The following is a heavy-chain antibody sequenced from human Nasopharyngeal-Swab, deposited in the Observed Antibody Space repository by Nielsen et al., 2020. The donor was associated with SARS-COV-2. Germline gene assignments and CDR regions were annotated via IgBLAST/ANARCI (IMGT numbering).Heavy chain of an antibody. J-gene: IGHJ4*02. D-gene: IGHD3-3*01. CDR3: ARGGVLRFLEWLL. CDR2: IYYSGST. CDR1: GGSISSFY. Sequence: SETLSLTCTVSGGSISSFYWSWIRQPPGKGLEWIGYIYYSGSTNYNPSLKSRVTISVDTSKNQFSLKLSAVTAADTAVYYCARGGVLRFLEWLLWGQGTLVTVSS. V-gene: IGHV4-59*08.